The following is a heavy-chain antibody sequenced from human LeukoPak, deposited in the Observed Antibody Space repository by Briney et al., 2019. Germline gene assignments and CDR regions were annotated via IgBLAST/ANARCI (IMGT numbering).Heavy chain of an antibody. CDR2: IYYSGST. V-gene: IGHV4-59*01. D-gene: IGHD2-2*01. J-gene: IGHJ5*02. Sequence: PSETLSLTCTVSGGSISSYYWSWIRQPPGKGLEWIGYIYYSGSTNYNPSLKSRVTISVDTSKNQFSLKLSSVTAADTAVYYCAREGTSDNWFDPWGQGTLVTVSS. CDR1: GGSISSYY. CDR3: AREGTSDNWFDP.